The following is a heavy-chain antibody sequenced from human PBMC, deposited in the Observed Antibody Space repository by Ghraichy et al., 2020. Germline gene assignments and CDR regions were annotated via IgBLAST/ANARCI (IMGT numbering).Heavy chain of an antibody. CDR3: ARDLRIAVAGTPLNDY. V-gene: IGHV3-53*01. Sequence: GGYLRLSCAASGFTVSSNYMSWVRQAPGKGLEWVSVIYSGGSTYYADSVKGRFTISRDNSKNTLYLQMNSLRAEDTAVYYCARDLRIAVAGTPLNDYWGQGTLVTVSS. J-gene: IGHJ4*02. CDR1: GFTVSSNY. CDR2: IYSGGST. D-gene: IGHD6-19*01.